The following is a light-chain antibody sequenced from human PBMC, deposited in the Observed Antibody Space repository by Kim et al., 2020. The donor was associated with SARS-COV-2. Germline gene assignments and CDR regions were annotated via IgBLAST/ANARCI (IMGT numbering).Light chain of an antibody. J-gene: IGLJ2*01. Sequence: SSELTQDPAVSVALGQTVRITCQGDSLRSYYASWYQQKPGQAPVLVIYAKNNRPSGIPDRFSGSSSGNTASLTITGAQAEDEADYYCHSRDSSVNVVFGGGTKVTVL. CDR1: SLRSYY. V-gene: IGLV3-19*01. CDR3: HSRDSSVNVV. CDR2: AKN.